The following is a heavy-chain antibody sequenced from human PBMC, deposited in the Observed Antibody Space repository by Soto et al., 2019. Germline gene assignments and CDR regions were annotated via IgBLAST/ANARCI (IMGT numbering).Heavy chain of an antibody. CDR2: LYWDDDQ. J-gene: IGHJ6*01. V-gene: IGHV2-5*02. CDR1: GLSLRTTGVG. CDR3: VKSMGGSACLENYPDQSYNGLDV. Sequence: QVTLKESGPTLVKPTQTLTLTCTVSGLSLRTTGVGVGWVRQPPGKALEWLALLYWDDDQRYSPSLRSRLTKADDIYKQQVVLTMTKKVTGDTATHYYVKSMGGSACLENYPDQSYNGLDVWGQGTPVTVSS. D-gene: IGHD2-21*02.